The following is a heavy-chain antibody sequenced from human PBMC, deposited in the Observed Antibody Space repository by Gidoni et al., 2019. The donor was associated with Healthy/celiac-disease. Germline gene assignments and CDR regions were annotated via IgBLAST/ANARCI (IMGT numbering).Heavy chain of an antibody. D-gene: IGHD3-10*01. Sequence: QLQLQESGSGLVKPSQTLSLTCAVSGGSISSGGYSWSWIRQPPGKGLEWIGYIYHSGSTYYNPSLKSRVTISVDRSKNQFSLKLSSVTAADTAVYYCARGVLLWFGEFNSFDYWGQGTLVTVSS. CDR3: ARGVLLWFGEFNSFDY. CDR2: IYHSGST. CDR1: GGSISSGGYS. J-gene: IGHJ4*02. V-gene: IGHV4-30-2*01.